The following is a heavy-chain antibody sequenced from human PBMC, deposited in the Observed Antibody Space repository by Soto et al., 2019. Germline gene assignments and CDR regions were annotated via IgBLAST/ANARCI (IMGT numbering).Heavy chain of an antibody. J-gene: IGHJ4*02. CDR2: ISYDGSNK. CDR3: AKSSNPAAFDY. CDR1: GFTFSSYG. D-gene: IGHD4-4*01. V-gene: IGHV3-30*18. Sequence: QVQLVESGGGVVQPGRSLRLSCAASGFTFSSYGMHWVRQAPGKGLEWVAVISYDGSNKYYADSVKGRFTISRDNSNNTLYLQMNSLRAEDTAVYYCAKSSNPAAFDYWGQGTLVTVSS.